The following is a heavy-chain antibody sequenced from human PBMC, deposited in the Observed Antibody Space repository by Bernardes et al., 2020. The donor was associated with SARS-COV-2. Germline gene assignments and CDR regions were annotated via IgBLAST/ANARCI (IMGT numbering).Heavy chain of an antibody. J-gene: IGHJ4*02. CDR1: GGSISRYY. D-gene: IGHD3-3*01. Sequence: SETLSLTCTVSGGSISRYYWSWIRQPPGKELEWIGYIYYSGSSNYNPSLKSRVTISVDTPKNHFSLKLSSVTAADTAVYYCARAGYYDLYYFDSWGQGTLVTVSS. CDR2: IYYSGSS. V-gene: IGHV4-59*01. CDR3: ARAGYYDLYYFDS.